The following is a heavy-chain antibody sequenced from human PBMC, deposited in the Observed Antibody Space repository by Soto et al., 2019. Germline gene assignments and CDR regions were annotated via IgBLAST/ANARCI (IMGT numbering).Heavy chain of an antibody. CDR3: ARSPQPTMVPWFDP. J-gene: IGHJ5*02. CDR1: GFTFSSYA. CDR2: ISYDGSNK. Sequence: QVQLVESGGGVVQPGRSLRLSCAASGFTFSSYAMHWVRQAPGKGLEWVAVISYDGSNKYYADSVKGRFTISRDNSKNTLYLQMNSLRAEDTAVYYCARSPQPTMVPWFDPWGQGPLVTVSS. V-gene: IGHV3-30-3*01. D-gene: IGHD3-10*01.